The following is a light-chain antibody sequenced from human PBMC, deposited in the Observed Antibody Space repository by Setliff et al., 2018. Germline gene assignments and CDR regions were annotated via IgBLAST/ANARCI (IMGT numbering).Light chain of an antibody. CDR3: AAWDDSLNGVI. J-gene: IGLJ2*01. CDR2: RNN. CDR1: SSNIGSNT. V-gene: IGLV1-44*01. Sequence: QSVLTQPPSASGTPGQRVTISCSGSSSNIGSNTVNWYQQLPGTAPKLLIYRNNQRPSGVPDRFSGSKSGTSASLAISGLQSEDEADYSCAAWDDSLNGVIFGGGTK.